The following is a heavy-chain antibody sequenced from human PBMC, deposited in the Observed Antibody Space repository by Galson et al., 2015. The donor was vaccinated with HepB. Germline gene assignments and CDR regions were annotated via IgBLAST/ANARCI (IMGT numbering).Heavy chain of an antibody. Sequence: SLRLSCAASGFTFSSYAMSWVRQAPGKGLEWVSAISGSGGSTYYADSVKGRFTISRDNSKNTLYLQMNSLRAEDTAVYYCAKEGTGSPYYYYGMDVWGQGTTVTVSS. D-gene: IGHD1-1*01. CDR1: GFTFSSYA. CDR2: ISGSGGST. J-gene: IGHJ6*02. V-gene: IGHV3-23*01. CDR3: AKEGTGSPYYYYGMDV.